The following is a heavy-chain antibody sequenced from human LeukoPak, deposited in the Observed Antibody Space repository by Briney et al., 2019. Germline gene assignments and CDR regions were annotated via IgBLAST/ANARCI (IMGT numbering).Heavy chain of an antibody. CDR1: GFTFDDYA. D-gene: IGHD6-19*01. CDR2: ISWNSGSI. V-gene: IGHV3-9*01. CDR3: AKDIVSGPLGGAFDI. Sequence: GGSLRLSCAASGFTFDDYAMHWVRQAPGKGLEWVSGISWNSGSIGYADSVKGRFTISRDNAKNSLYLQMNSLRAEDTALYYCAKDIVSGPLGGAFDIWGQGTMVTVSS. J-gene: IGHJ3*02.